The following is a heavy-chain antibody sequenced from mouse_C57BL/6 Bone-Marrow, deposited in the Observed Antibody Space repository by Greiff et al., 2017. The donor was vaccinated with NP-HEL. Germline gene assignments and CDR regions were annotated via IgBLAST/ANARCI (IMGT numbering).Heavy chain of an antibody. D-gene: IGHD2-1*01. Sequence: EVQVVESGGDLVKPGGSLKLSCAASGFTFSSYGMSWVRQTPDKRLEWVATISSGGSYTYYPDSVKGRFTISRDNAKNTLYLQMSSLKSEDTAMYYCARRGNRAMDYWGQGTSVTVSS. CDR1: GFTFSSYG. V-gene: IGHV5-6*01. J-gene: IGHJ4*01. CDR3: ARRGNRAMDY. CDR2: ISSGGSYT.